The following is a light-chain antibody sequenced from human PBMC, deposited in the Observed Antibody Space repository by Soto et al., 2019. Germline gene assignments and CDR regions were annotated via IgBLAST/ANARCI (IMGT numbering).Light chain of an antibody. CDR3: QQYDGYSPQT. CDR1: QSVRNW. V-gene: IGKV1-5*01. J-gene: IGKJ1*01. CDR2: DSS. Sequence: DIQMTQSPSTLFASVGDRVTITGRASQSVRNWLAWYQQKPGRAPQLLIYDSSTLEPGVPSRFRGSGSGTEFTLTINGLQPDDFATYYCQQYDGYSPQTFGQGTKVEIK.